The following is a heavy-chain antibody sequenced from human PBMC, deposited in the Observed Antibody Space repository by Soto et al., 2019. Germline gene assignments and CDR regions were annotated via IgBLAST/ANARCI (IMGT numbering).Heavy chain of an antibody. CDR1: GFTFSSYA. CDR3: AKAPGITGWFDP. Sequence: EVQLLESGGGLVQPGGSLRLSCAASGFTFSSYAMSWVRQAPGKGLDWVSAIRGGGTITYYADSVKGRFTISRDNSKNTLYLQMNSLRAEDTAVYYCAKAPGITGWFDPWGQGTLVTVSS. CDR2: IRGGGTIT. V-gene: IGHV3-23*01. J-gene: IGHJ5*02. D-gene: IGHD1-7*01.